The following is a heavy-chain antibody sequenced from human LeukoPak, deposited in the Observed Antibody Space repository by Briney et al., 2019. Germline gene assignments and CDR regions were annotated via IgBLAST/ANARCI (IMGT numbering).Heavy chain of an antibody. J-gene: IGHJ4*02. CDR3: AKVDGYYYGSGSPFDY. D-gene: IGHD3-10*01. CDR2: ISWNSGSI. V-gene: IGHV3-9*01. CDR1: GFTFDDYA. Sequence: GGSLRLSCAASGFTFDDYAMHWVRQAPGKGLEWVSVISWNSGSIGYADSVKGRFTISRDNAKNSLYLQMNSLRAEDTALYYCAKVDGYYYGSGSPFDYWGQGTLVTVSS.